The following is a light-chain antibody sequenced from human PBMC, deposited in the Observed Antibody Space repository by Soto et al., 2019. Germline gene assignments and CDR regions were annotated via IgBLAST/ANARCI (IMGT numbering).Light chain of an antibody. V-gene: IGKV3-11*01. CDR1: QSVSSY. J-gene: IGKJ4*01. Sequence: ESVLTQSPAALSLSPGERATRSCRASQSVSSYLAWYQQKPGQAPRLLIYDASNRATGIPARFSGSGSGTEFTLTISSLLSEDFAVYSCQQYNNWPLTFRGGTKVE. CDR2: DAS. CDR3: QQYNNWPLT.